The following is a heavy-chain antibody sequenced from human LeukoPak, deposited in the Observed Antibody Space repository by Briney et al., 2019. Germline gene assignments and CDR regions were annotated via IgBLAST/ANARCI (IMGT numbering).Heavy chain of an antibody. V-gene: IGHV1-2*06. Sequence: ASVKVSCKASGYTFTDSYIHWVRQAPGQGLEWMGRINPNSGDPNYPQNFQGRVTMTRDTSISTAYMEMSSLTSDDTAVYYCAGSAGHCNNGVCFTDYYIDVWGTGTTVTVSS. J-gene: IGHJ6*03. CDR2: INPNSGDP. D-gene: IGHD2-8*01. CDR3: AGSAGHCNNGVCFTDYYIDV. CDR1: GYTFTDSY.